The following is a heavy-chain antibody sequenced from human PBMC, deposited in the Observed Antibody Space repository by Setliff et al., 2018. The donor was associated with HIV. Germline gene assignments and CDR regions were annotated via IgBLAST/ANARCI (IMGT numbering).Heavy chain of an antibody. J-gene: IGHJ4*02. CDR3: TRTSRAAH. CDR2: INNISSTI. Sequence: GGSLRLSCAASGFTFSNAWMNWVRQAPGKGLEWVSYINNISSTISYADSVKGRFTISRDNAKSSLYLQMNSLRAEDTAVYYCTRTSRAAHWGRGTLVTVSS. CDR1: GFTFSNAW. V-gene: IGHV3-48*01. D-gene: IGHD6-25*01.